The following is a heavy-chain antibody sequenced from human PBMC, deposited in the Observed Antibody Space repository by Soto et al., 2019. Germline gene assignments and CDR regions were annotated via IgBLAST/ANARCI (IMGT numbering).Heavy chain of an antibody. CDR2: IIPIFGTA. V-gene: IGHV1-69*01. CDR1: GGTFSSYA. Sequence: QVQLVQSGAEVKKPRSSVKVSCKASGGTFSSYAISWVRQAPGQGLEWMGGIIPIFGTANYAQKFQGRVTITADESTSTAYMELSRLRSVDTSEYYCARRRYYDILTRYPSYYFYGMDVWGQGTTVTVSS. D-gene: IGHD3-9*01. CDR3: ARRRYYDILTRYPSYYFYGMDV. J-gene: IGHJ6*02.